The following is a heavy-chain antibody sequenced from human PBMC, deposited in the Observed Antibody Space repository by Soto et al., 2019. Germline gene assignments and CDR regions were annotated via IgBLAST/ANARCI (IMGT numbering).Heavy chain of an antibody. J-gene: IGHJ1*01. CDR1: GFTFSSYG. D-gene: IGHD4-17*01. V-gene: IGHV3-30*18. Sequence: QVQLVESGGGVVQPGRSLRLSCAASGFTFSSYGMHWVRQATGQRLEWVAVISYDGSNKYYADSVKGRFTISRDNSKNTLYLQMNSLRAEDTAVYYCAKEYGDSQGYFQHWGQGTLVTVSS. CDR2: ISYDGSNK. CDR3: AKEYGDSQGYFQH.